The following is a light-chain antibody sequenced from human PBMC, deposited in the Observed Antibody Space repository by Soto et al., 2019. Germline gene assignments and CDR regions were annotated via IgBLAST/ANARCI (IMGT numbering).Light chain of an antibody. CDR3: QQFNAYPLT. CDR1: QGISTA. CDR2: DAS. Sequence: ATQLTQSPSSLSASVGDRVTITCRASQGISTALAWFQQKPGNTPKLLISDASTLESGVPSRFSGGGSGTEFTLTISGLQPEDFATYYCQQFNAYPLTFGGGTKVGIK. J-gene: IGKJ4*01. V-gene: IGKV1-13*02.